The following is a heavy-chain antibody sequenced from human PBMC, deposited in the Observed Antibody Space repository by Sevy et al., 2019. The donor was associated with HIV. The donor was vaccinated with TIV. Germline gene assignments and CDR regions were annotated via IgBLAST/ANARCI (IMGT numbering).Heavy chain of an antibody. CDR1: GFTFSSYW. J-gene: IGHJ4*02. CDR3: ARGSSYNWRGDS. V-gene: IGHV3-74*01. CDR2: INSDGSST. Sequence: GGSLRLSCAASGFTFSSYWMRWVRQGSGKGLVWVSRINSDGSSTYYADSVKGRFTISRDNAKNTLYLQMNSLRAEDTAVYYCARGSSYNWRGDSWGQGTLVTVSS. D-gene: IGHD1-1*01.